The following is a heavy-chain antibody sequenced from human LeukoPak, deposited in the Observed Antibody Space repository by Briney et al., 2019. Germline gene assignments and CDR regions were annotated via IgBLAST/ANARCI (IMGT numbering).Heavy chain of an antibody. J-gene: IGHJ4*02. CDR1: GGSFSSYY. V-gene: IGHV4-59*08. D-gene: IGHD3-22*01. Sequence: PSETLSLTCTVSGGSFSSYYWSWIRQPPGKGLEWIGYIYYSGTTNYNPSLKSRVTISVDTSKNQFSLKLSSVTAADTAVYYCARPKPSGYYTTSAYYYDYWGQGTLVTVSS. CDR2: IYYSGTT. CDR3: ARPKPSGYYTTSAYYYDY.